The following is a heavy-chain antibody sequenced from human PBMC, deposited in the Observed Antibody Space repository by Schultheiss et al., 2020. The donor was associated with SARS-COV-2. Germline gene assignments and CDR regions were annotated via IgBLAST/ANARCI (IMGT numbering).Heavy chain of an antibody. D-gene: IGHD2-2*01. Sequence: GGSLRLSCAASGFTFSSYAMHWVRQAPGKGLEWVAVISYDGSNKYYADSVKGRFTISRDNSKNTLYLQMNSLRAEDTAVYYCARRDIVVVPAAMSGYGMDVWGQGTTVTVSS. CDR1: GFTFSSYA. CDR3: ARRDIVVVPAAMSGYGMDV. V-gene: IGHV3-30*04. J-gene: IGHJ6*02. CDR2: ISYDGSNK.